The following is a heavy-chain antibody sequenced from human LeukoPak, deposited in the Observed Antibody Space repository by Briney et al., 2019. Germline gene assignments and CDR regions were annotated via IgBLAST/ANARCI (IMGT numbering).Heavy chain of an antibody. CDR3: ARDSRSSSWYGFDY. J-gene: IGHJ4*02. CDR1: GGTFSNYA. CDR2: IIPIFGTP. D-gene: IGHD6-13*01. V-gene: IGHV1-69*13. Sequence: SVKVSCKASGGTFSNYAISWVRQAPGQGLEWMGGIIPIFGTPNYARKFQGRVTITADESTSTAYMELSTLRFEDTAVYYCARDSRSSSWYGFDYWGQGTLVTVSS.